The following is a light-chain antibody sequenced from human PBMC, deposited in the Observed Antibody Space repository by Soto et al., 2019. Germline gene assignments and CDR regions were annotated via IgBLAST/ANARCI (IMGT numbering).Light chain of an antibody. V-gene: IGLV2-14*01. CDR2: EVS. CDR3: SSYTSSSTEV. Sequence: QSALTQPASVSGSPGQSITISCTGTSSDVGGYNYVSWYQQHPGKAPKLMIYEVSNRPSGVSNRFSGSKSGNTASLTISGLQDEDEADYYCSSYTSSSTEVFGGGTKVTVL. J-gene: IGLJ2*01. CDR1: SSDVGGYNY.